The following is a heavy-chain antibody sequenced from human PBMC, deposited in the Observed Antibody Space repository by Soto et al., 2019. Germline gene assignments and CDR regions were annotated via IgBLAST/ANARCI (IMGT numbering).Heavy chain of an antibody. V-gene: IGHV1-18*01. CDR3: ARGSSGWYPHWFDP. CDR1: GYTFTSYD. CDR2: ISAYNGNT. Sequence: GASVKVSCKASGYTFTSYDISWVRQAPGQGLEWMGWISAYNGNTNYAQKLQGRVTMTTDTSTSTAYMELRSLRSDDTAVYYCARGSSGWYPHWFDPWGQGTLVTVSS. D-gene: IGHD6-19*01. J-gene: IGHJ5*02.